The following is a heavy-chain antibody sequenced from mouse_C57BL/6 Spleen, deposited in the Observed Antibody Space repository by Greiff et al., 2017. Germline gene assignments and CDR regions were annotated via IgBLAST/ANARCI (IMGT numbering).Heavy chain of an antibody. V-gene: IGHV5-9-1*02. CDR2: ISSGGDYI. J-gene: IGHJ4*01. D-gene: IGHD2-4*01. CDR3: TRAGYDYDERTYYYAMDY. CDR1: GFTFSSYA. Sequence: EVKLVESGEGLVKPGGSLKLSCAASGFTFSSYAMSWVRQTPEKRLEWVAYISSGGDYIYYADTVKGRFTISRDNARNTLYLQMSSLKSEDTAMYYCTRAGYDYDERTYYYAMDYWGQGTSVTVSS.